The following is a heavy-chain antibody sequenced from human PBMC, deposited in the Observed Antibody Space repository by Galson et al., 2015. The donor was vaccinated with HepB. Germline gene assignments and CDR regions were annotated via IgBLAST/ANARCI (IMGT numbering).Heavy chain of an antibody. Sequence: SLRLSCAASGFTFSSYAMSWVRQAPGKGLEWVSAISGSGGRTYYADSVKGRFTISRDNSKNTLYLQMNSLRAEDTAVYHCAKASPPYSSSGGGPFDYWGQGTLATVSS. J-gene: IGHJ4*02. D-gene: IGHD6-6*01. V-gene: IGHV3-23*01. CDR1: GFTFSSYA. CDR2: ISGSGGRT. CDR3: AKASPPYSSSGGGPFDY.